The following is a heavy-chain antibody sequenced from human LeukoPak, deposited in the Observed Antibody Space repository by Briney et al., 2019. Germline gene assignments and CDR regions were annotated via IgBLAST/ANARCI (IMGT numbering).Heavy chain of an antibody. D-gene: IGHD5-24*01. CDR1: GGSISSGDYY. Sequence: PSETLSLTCTVSGGSISSGDYYWSWIRQPPGKGLEWIGYIYYSGSTYYNPSLKSRVTISVDTSKNQFSLKLSSVTAADTAVYYCARDGGGRWLQLFSYFDYWGQGTLVTVSS. CDR2: IYYSGST. V-gene: IGHV4-30-4*01. J-gene: IGHJ4*02. CDR3: ARDGGGRWLQLFSYFDY.